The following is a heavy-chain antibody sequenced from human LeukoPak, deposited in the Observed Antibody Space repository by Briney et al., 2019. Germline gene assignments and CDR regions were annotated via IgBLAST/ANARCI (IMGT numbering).Heavy chain of an antibody. V-gene: IGHV3-21*01. CDR1: GFTFSSYS. J-gene: IGHJ3*02. CDR3: ASFKGSDAFDI. Sequence: GGSLRLSCAASGFTFSSYSMNWVRQAPGKGLEWVSSISSSSSYIYYADSVKGRFTISRDNAKNSLYLQMNSLRAEDTAVYYCASFKGSDAFDIWGQGTMVTVSS. D-gene: IGHD1-26*01. CDR2: ISSSSSYI.